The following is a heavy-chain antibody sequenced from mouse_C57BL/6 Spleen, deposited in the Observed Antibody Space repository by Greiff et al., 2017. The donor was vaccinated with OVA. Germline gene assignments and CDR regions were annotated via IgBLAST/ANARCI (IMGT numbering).Heavy chain of an antibody. CDR3: TRVTRDYAMDY. Sequence: VQLQQSGAELVRPGASVTLSCKASGYTFTDYEMHWVKQTPVHGLEWIGAIAPETGGTAYNQKFEGKAILTADTSSSPAYMELRSLTSEDSAVYYCTRVTRDYAMDYWGQGTSVTVSS. V-gene: IGHV1-15*01. CDR1: GYTFTDYE. D-gene: IGHD2-13*01. CDR2: IAPETGGT. J-gene: IGHJ4*01.